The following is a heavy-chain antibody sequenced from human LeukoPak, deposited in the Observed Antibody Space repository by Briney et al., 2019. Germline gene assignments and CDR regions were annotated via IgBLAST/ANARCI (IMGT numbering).Heavy chain of an antibody. Sequence: ASVKVSCKASGYTFTGYYMHWVRRAPGQGLEWMGRTNPNSGGTNYAQKFQGRVTMTRDTSISTAYMELSRLRSDDTAMYYCARGLAMHSSSWYLVGATGEHYGMDVWGQGTTVTVSS. CDR1: GYTFTGYY. D-gene: IGHD6-13*01. CDR2: TNPNSGGT. J-gene: IGHJ6*02. V-gene: IGHV1-2*06. CDR3: ARGLAMHSSSWYLVGATGEHYGMDV.